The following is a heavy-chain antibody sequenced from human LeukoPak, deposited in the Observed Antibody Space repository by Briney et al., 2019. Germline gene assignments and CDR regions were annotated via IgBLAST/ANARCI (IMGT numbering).Heavy chain of an antibody. D-gene: IGHD3-22*01. CDR3: ASSDDSSGYQGDY. V-gene: IGHV5-51*01. CDR1: GYSFTSYW. CDR2: IHPGDSDT. Sequence: GESLKISCKGSGYSFTSYWIGWVRQMPGKGLEWMGIIHPGDSDTRYSPSFQGQVTISADKSISTAYLQWSSLKASDTAMYYCASSDDSSGYQGDYWGQGTLVTVSS. J-gene: IGHJ4*02.